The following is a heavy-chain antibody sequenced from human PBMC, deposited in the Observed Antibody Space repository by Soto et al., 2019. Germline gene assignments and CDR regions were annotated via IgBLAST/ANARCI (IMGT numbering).Heavy chain of an antibody. CDR2: INPSGGST. CDR1: GYTFTSYY. Sequence: ASVKVSCKASGYTFTSYYMHWVRQAPGQGLEWMGIINPSGGSTSYAQKFQGRVTMTRDTSTSTVYMELSSLRSEDTAVYYCARGSYDSSGYYPCFDYWGQGTLVTVLL. CDR3: ARGSYDSSGYYPCFDY. D-gene: IGHD3-22*01. V-gene: IGHV1-46*01. J-gene: IGHJ4*02.